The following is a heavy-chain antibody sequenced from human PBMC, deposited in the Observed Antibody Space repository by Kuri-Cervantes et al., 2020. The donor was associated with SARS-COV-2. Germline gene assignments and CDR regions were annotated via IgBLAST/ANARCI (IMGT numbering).Heavy chain of an antibody. CDR1: GYTFTSYG. V-gene: IGHV1-18*01. CDR2: ISAYNGNT. CDR3: ARETYLYSSGWFSNFDY. Sequence: ASVKVSCKASGYTFTSYGISWVRQAPGQGLEWMGWISAYNGNTNYAQKLQGRVTMTRDTSISTAYMELSRLRSDDTAVYYCARETYLYSSGWFSNFDYWGQGTLVTVSS. J-gene: IGHJ4*02. D-gene: IGHD6-19*01.